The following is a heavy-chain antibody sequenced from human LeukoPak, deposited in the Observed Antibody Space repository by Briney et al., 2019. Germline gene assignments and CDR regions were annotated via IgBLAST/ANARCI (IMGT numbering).Heavy chain of an antibody. CDR2: IAAYSGNT. V-gene: IGHV1-18*01. CDR3: ARGAEGGTSMRNRYYYYYMDV. D-gene: IGHD2-2*01. Sequence: ASVKVSCKASGYSFSNDGLNWVRQVPGQGLEWMGRIAAYSGNTNYAHKFQGRVTMTTDTSTNTAYLELKTLTSDDTAIYYCARGAEGGTSMRNRYYYYYMDVWGKGITVTVSS. CDR1: GYSFSNDG. J-gene: IGHJ6*03.